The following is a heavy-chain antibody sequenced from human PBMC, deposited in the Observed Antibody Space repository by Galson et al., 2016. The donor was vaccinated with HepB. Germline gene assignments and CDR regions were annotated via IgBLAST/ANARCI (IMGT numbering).Heavy chain of an antibody. CDR2: IYYDGTNK. D-gene: IGHD2-21*02. J-gene: IGHJ4*02. V-gene: IGHV3-33*01. CDR1: GFTFSPYG. Sequence: SLRLSCAASGFTFSPYGMHWVRQAPGKGLEWVAVIYYDGTNKYYADSVKGRFTISRDNSKNTVFLQMNSLRVEDTAVYYCARDPCWGGDCYSGDQWGQGTLVTVSS. CDR3: ARDPCWGGDCYSGDQ.